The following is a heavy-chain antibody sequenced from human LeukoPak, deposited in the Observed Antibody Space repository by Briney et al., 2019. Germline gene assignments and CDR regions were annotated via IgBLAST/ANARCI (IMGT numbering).Heavy chain of an antibody. CDR2: ISSSGSTI. D-gene: IGHD3-22*01. CDR3: ATTTLTYYYDSSGYSRAEYFQY. CDR1: GFTFSDYY. Sequence: GGSLRLSCAASGFTFSDYYMNWVRQAPGKGLEWVSYISSSGSTIYYADSVKGRFTISRDNAKNSLYLQMNSLRAEDTAFYYCATTTLTYYYDSSGYSRAEYFQYWGQGTLVTVSS. V-gene: IGHV3-11*01. J-gene: IGHJ1*01.